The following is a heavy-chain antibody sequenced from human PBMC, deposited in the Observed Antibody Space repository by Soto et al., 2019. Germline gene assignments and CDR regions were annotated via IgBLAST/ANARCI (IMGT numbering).Heavy chain of an antibody. J-gene: IGHJ6*02. D-gene: IGHD2-15*01. V-gene: IGHV1-58*01. Sequence: QMQLVQSGPEVKKPGTSVKVSCKASGFTFTSSAVQWVRQARGQRLEWIGWIVVGSGNTNYAQKFQERVTITRDMSTSTAYMELSSLRSEDTAVYYCAAELGYCSGGSCSGYYYYGMDVWGQGTTVTVSS. CDR1: GFTFTSSA. CDR2: IVVGSGNT. CDR3: AAELGYCSGGSCSGYYYYGMDV.